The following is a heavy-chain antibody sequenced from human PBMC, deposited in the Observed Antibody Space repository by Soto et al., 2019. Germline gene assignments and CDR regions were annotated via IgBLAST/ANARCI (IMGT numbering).Heavy chain of an antibody. CDR2: NIPIFGTA. Sequence: QVQLVQSEAEVKKPGSSVKVSCKASGGTFSSYAISWVRQAPGQGLEWMGGNIPIFGTANYAQKFQSRVTITADKSPSTAYMEQSSLRSEDTAVYYCARTHAYGSGPYFDYWGQGTLVTVSS. J-gene: IGHJ4*02. V-gene: IGHV1-69*06. D-gene: IGHD3-10*01. CDR3: ARTHAYGSGPYFDY. CDR1: GGTFSSYA.